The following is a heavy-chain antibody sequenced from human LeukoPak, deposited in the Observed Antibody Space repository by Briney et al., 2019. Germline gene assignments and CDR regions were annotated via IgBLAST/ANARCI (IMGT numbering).Heavy chain of an antibody. V-gene: IGHV3-9*01. CDR1: GFTFDDYA. CDR2: ISWNSGSI. J-gene: IGHJ6*02. Sequence: GGSLRLSCAASGFTFDDYAMHWVRQAPGKGLEWVSGISWNSGSIGYADSVKGRFTISRDNAKNSLYLQMNSLRAKDTALYYCAKDKYGSGLYGMDVWGQGTTVTVSS. CDR3: AKDKYGSGLYGMDV. D-gene: IGHD3-10*01.